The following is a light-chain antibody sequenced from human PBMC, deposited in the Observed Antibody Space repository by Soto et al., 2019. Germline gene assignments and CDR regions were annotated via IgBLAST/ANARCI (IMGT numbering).Light chain of an antibody. CDR1: SSDVGGYNY. CDR3: TSYTSSSTRGV. J-gene: IGLJ2*01. V-gene: IGLV2-14*03. CDR2: DVS. Sequence: QSALTQPASVSGSPGQSITISCTGTSSDVGGYNYVSWYQQHPGKAPKLMIYDVSSRPSGVSNRFSGSKSGNTAPLTISGLQAEDEADYYCTSYTSSSTRGVFGGGTKLTVL.